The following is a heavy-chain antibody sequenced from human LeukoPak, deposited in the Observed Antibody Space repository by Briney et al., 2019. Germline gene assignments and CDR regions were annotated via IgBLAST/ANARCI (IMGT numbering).Heavy chain of an antibody. V-gene: IGHV3-30*18. CDR3: AKDVQRGSSPTDY. CDR2: ISYDGSHK. D-gene: IGHD1-26*01. Sequence: PGGSLRLSCVASGFIFNNYGIHWVRQAPGKGLEWVAVISYDGSHKYYADSVKGRFTISRDNSKNSLYLQMNSLRAEDTAVYYCAKDVQRGSSPTDYWGQGTLVTVSS. J-gene: IGHJ4*02. CDR1: GFIFNNYG.